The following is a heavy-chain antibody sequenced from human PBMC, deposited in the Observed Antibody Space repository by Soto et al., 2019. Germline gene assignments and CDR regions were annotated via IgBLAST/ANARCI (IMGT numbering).Heavy chain of an antibody. Sequence: GASVKVSCKASGYTFTGYYMHWVRQAPGQGLEWMGWINPNSGGTNYAQKFQGWVTMTRDTSISTAYMELSRLRSDDTAVYYCAREGGGLRLYHDFSSGHPYYGMDVWAQGTSVTGS. CDR2: INPNSGGT. D-gene: IGHD3-3*01. J-gene: IGHJ6*02. CDR3: AREGGGLRLYHDFSSGHPYYGMDV. V-gene: IGHV1-2*04. CDR1: GYTFTGYY.